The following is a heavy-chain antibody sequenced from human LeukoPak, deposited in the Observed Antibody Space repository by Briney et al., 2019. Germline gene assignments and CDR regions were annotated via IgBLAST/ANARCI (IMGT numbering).Heavy chain of an antibody. CDR2: ITSKADGGTP. D-gene: IGHD2-15*01. CDR3: TTDGRY. J-gene: IGHJ4*02. Sequence: GRCLRLARAASAFTVSNAWMGCVRHAPGEGLGWVGCITSKADGGTPDYTAPVKGRFTISRADSKNTRYLQLNRLKTEDTAVYYCTTDGRYWGQGTLVTVSS. V-gene: IGHV3-15*01. CDR1: AFTVSNAW.